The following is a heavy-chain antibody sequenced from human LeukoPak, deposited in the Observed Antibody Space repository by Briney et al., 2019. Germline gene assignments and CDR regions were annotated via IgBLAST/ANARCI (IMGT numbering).Heavy chain of an antibody. Sequence: PGRSLRLSCAASGFTFSTFAMHWVRQAPGKGLEWVAVISYDGSKTYYADSVKGRFTISRDNSKNTLFLHMNSLRAEDTAVYYCARGVEPLAANTLAYWGQGTLVTVSS. V-gene: IGHV3-30*04. CDR3: ARGVEPLAANTLAY. CDR2: ISYDGSKT. J-gene: IGHJ4*02. D-gene: IGHD1-14*01. CDR1: GFTFSTFA.